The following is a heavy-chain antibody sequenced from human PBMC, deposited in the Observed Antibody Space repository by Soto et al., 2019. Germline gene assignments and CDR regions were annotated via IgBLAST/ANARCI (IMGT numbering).Heavy chain of an antibody. V-gene: IGHV3-48*01. CDR3: ARALQPLFEWLFSFDY. D-gene: IGHD3-3*01. CDR1: GFTFSSYS. CDR2: ISSSSSTI. J-gene: IGHJ4*02. Sequence: GGSLRLSCAASGFTFSSYSMNWVRQAPGKGLEWVSYISSSSSTIYYADSVKGRFTISRDNAKNSLYLQMNSLRAEDTAVYYCARALQPLFEWLFSFDYWGQGTLVTVSS.